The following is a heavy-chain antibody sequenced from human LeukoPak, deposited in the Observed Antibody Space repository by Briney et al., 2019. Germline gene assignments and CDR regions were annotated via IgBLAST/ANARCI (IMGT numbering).Heavy chain of an antibody. V-gene: IGHV1-2*02. D-gene: IGHD2-15*01. CDR3: ARGPPEYCSGGTCYSRRNWFDP. CDR2: INPNSGGA. Sequence: ASVKVSCKASGYIFTGYYMHWVRQAPGQGLEWMGWINPNSGGADYAQKFQGRVTMTRDTSISTVYMTLSSLRSDDTAVYYCARGPPEYCSGGTCYSRRNWFDPWGQGTLVTVSS. CDR1: GYIFTGYY. J-gene: IGHJ5*02.